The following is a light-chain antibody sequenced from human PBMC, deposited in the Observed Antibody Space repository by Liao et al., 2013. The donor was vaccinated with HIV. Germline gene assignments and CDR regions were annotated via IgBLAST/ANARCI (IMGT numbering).Light chain of an antibody. CDR1: ALPNQY. CDR3: QVWDGGNDHWV. J-gene: IGLJ3*02. CDR2: KDS. V-gene: IGLV3-25*02. Sequence: SYELTQPPSVSVSPGQTARITCSGDALPNQYAYWYQQKPGQAPVLLIYKDSERPSGIPERFSGSNSGNTATLTITRVEAGDEADYFCQVWDGGNDHWVFGGGTKLTVL.